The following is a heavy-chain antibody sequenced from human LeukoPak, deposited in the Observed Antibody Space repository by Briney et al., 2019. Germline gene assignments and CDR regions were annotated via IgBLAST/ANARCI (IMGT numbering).Heavy chain of an antibody. CDR1: GFTFSSYA. CDR3: ARRYSSSWYWYFDL. V-gene: IGHV3-23*01. J-gene: IGHJ2*01. D-gene: IGHD6-13*01. Sequence: GGSLRLSCAASGFTFSSYAMSWVRQAPGKGLEWVSASSGSGGSTYYADSVKGRFTISRDNSKNTLYLQMNSLRAEDTAVYYCARRYSSSWYWYFDLWGRGTLVTVSS. CDR2: SSGSGGST.